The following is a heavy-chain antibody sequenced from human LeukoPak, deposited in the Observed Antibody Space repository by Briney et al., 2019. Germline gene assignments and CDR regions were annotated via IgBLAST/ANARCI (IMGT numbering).Heavy chain of an antibody. Sequence: GGSLRLSCAASGFTFSNYEMNWVRQAPGKGLEWVSYISGSGSTIHNEDSVKGRFTISRDNAKNSLYLQMNSLRAEDTAVYYCARAVNDAFDIWGQGTMVTVSS. J-gene: IGHJ3*02. CDR3: ARAVNDAFDI. V-gene: IGHV3-48*03. CDR1: GFTFSNYE. CDR2: ISGSGSTI. D-gene: IGHD2/OR15-2a*01.